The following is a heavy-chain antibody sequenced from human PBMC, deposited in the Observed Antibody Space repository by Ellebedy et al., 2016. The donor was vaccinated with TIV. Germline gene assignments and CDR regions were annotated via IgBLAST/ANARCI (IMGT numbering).Heavy chain of an antibody. V-gene: IGHV3-21*01. CDR3: ARDGIVGGPTEYYFDS. CDR2: ISSSGPYI. J-gene: IGHJ4*02. Sequence: GESLKISCEASGFTFSTHSMNWVRQAPGTGLEWVSSISSSGPYIFYADSVKGRFTISRDNAKNTLYVQMNSLRAEDKAVYYCARDGIVGGPTEYYFDSWGQGTLVTVSS. CDR1: GFTFSTHS. D-gene: IGHD1-26*01.